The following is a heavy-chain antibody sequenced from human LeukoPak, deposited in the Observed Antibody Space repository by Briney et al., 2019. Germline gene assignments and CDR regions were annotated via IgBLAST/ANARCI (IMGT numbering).Heavy chain of an antibody. J-gene: IGHJ4*02. CDR3: ARGWAAIDY. Sequence: PGGSLRLSCEAAGLTFSKYWMTWVRQSPGKWLEWVANIKEDGTEKYHLDSVKGRFTISRDNAKNSLYLQMNSLRAEDTALYYCARGWAAIDYWGQGTLVTVSS. CDR1: GLTFSKYW. V-gene: IGHV3-7*04. CDR2: IKEDGTEK. D-gene: IGHD5-18*01.